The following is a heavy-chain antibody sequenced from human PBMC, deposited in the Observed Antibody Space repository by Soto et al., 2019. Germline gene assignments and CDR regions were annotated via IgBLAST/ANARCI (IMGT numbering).Heavy chain of an antibody. V-gene: IGHV4-59*01. CDR2: IYYSGST. CDR3: ARDTRLGYCSSTSCYADYYYMDV. J-gene: IGHJ6*03. D-gene: IGHD2-2*01. CDR1: GGSISSYY. Sequence: SETLSLTCTVSGGSISSYYWSWIRQPPGKGLEWIGYIYYSGSTNYNPSLKSRVTISVDTSKNQFSLKLSSVTAADTAVYYCARDTRLGYCSSTSCYADYYYMDVWGKGTTVTVS.